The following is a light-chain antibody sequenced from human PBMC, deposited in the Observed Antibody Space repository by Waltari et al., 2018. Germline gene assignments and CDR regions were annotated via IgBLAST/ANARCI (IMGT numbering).Light chain of an antibody. CDR3: ALYMGSGIWV. CDR2: KAN. V-gene: IGLV8-61*01. CDR1: SCSRSTTSY. Sequence: QTVVTQEPSLSVSPGGTVTLTCALSSCSRSTTSYATWYQQTPGQAPRTLVYKANARSSGVPDRFSGSILGNTAALTITGAQADDESDYYCALYMGSGIWVFGGGTRLTVL. J-gene: IGLJ3*02.